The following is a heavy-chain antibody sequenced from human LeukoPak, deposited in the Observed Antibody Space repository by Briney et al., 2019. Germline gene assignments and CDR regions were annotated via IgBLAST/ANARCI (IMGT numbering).Heavy chain of an antibody. CDR3: ARDARGYGDYYFDY. J-gene: IGHJ4*02. Sequence: GGSLRLSCAASGFTFSNYEMNWVRQAPGKGLESVSYVSSTGSTIYYADSVKGRFTISRDNAKNSLYLQMNSLRVEDTAVYYCARDARGYGDYYFDYWGQGTLVTVSS. CDR1: GFTFSNYE. CDR2: VSSTGSTI. D-gene: IGHD4-17*01. V-gene: IGHV3-48*03.